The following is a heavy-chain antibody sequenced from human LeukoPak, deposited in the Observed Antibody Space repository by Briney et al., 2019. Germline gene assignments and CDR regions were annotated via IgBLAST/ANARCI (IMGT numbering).Heavy chain of an antibody. CDR1: GFTFSSYS. CDR2: ISSSSSTI. CDR3: AIAGRQTSYYFDY. Sequence: PGGSLRLSSAASGFTFSSYSMNWVRQAPGKGLEWVSYISSSSSTIYYADSVKGRFTISRDNAKNSLYLQMNSLRAEDTAVYYCAIAGRQTSYYFDYWGQGTLVTVSS. J-gene: IGHJ4*02. V-gene: IGHV3-48*01. D-gene: IGHD1-1*01.